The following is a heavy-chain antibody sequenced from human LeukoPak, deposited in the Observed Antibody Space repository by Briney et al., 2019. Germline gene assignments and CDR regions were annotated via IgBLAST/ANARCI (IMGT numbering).Heavy chain of an antibody. J-gene: IGHJ5*02. CDR2: INHSGST. CDR1: GGSFSGYY. CDR3: AAAVAGPTLNNWFDP. Sequence: PSETLSLTCAVYGGSFSGYYWSWIRQPPGKGLEWIGEINHSGSTNYNPSLKSRVTISVDTSKNQFSLKLSSVTAADTAVYYCAAAVAGPTLNNWFDPWGQGTLVTVSS. D-gene: IGHD6-19*01. V-gene: IGHV4-34*01.